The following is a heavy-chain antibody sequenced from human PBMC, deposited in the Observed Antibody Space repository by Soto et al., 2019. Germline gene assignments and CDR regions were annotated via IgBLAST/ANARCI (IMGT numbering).Heavy chain of an antibody. D-gene: IGHD3-16*01. V-gene: IGHV1-3*01. CDR2: INAGNGNT. CDR3: AREQSGEIMTMTDAFDI. J-gene: IGHJ3*02. Sequence: QVQLVQSGAEVQKPGASVKVSCKASGYTFTSYAIHWVRQAPGPRLEWMGWINAGNGNTQYSQKFQGRVTITRDTSASIAYMEVSSLRSEDTALYYCAREQSGEIMTMTDAFDIWAKGQWSPSLQ. CDR1: GYTFTSYA.